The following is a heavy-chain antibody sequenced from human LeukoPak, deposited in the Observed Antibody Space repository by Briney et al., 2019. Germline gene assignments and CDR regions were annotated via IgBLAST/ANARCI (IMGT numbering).Heavy chain of an antibody. CDR2: IYYSGST. D-gene: IGHD6-19*01. J-gene: IGHJ6*02. V-gene: IGHV4-59*08. CDR3: ARQRGRSGWYEYYYGMDV. CDR1: GGSISSYY. Sequence: SETLSLTCTVSGGSISSYYWSWIRQPPGKGLEWIGYIYYSGSTNYNPSLKSRVTISVDTSKNQSSLKLSSVTAADTAVYYCARQRGRSGWYEYYYGMDVWGQGTTVTVSS.